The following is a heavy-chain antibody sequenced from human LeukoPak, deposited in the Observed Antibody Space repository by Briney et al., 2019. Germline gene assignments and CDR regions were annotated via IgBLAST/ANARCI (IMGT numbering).Heavy chain of an antibody. CDR2: ISGSGSRGSGITGGNT. CDR3: AKGRCGDSSCWYFDA. Sequence: GGSLRLSCAASGFNFKLSAMSWGRQAPGKGLEWVALISGSGSRGSGITGGNTYYADSVEGRFSISRDDSQNTVYLQMNSLRVEDTATYFCAKGRCGDSSCWYFDAWAKGTRVTVSP. D-gene: IGHD6-13*01. CDR1: GFNFKLSA. V-gene: IGHV3-23*01. J-gene: IGHJ4*02.